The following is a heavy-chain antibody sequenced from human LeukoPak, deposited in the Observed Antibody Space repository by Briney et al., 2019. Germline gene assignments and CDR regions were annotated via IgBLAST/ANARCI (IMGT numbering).Heavy chain of an antibody. Sequence: ASVKVSCKASVGNFSSYAISWVRQAPGQGLEWMGRIIPILGIANYAQKFQGRVTITADKSTSTAYMELSSLRSEDTAVYYCAREGGGSRYFDYWGQGTLVTVSS. CDR2: IIPILGIA. CDR3: AREGGGSRYFDY. V-gene: IGHV1-69*04. D-gene: IGHD1-26*01. J-gene: IGHJ4*02. CDR1: VGNFSSYA.